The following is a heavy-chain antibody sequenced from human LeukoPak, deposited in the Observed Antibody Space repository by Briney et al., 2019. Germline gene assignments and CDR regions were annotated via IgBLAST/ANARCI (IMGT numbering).Heavy chain of an antibody. CDR2: IYYSGST. D-gene: IGHD3-22*01. J-gene: IGHJ6*02. CDR1: GGSVSSYY. CDR3: ARAQRGSSGYYYYYYGMDV. Sequence: SETLSLTCTVSGGSVSSYYWSWIRQPPGKGLEWIGYIYYSGSTNYNPSLKSRVTISVDTSKNQFSLKLSSVTAADTAVYYRARAQRGSSGYYYYYYGMDVWGQGTTVTVSS. V-gene: IGHV4-59*02.